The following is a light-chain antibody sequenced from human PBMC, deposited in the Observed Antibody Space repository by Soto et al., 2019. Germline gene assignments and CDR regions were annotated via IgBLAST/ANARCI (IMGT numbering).Light chain of an antibody. CDR1: GSNIGTNT. CDR2: SDN. V-gene: IGLV1-44*01. CDR3: AAWDVSFVV. Sequence: QSVLTQPPSASGTPGQWVTISCSGSGSNIGTNTVTWYQQLPGAAPRLLIYSDNQRPSGVPARFSGSKSGTSASLAISGLQSEDEADYYCAAWDVSFVVLGGGTKVTVL. J-gene: IGLJ3*02.